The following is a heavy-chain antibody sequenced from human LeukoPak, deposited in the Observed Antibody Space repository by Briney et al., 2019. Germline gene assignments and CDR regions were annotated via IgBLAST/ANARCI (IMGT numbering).Heavy chain of an antibody. J-gene: IGHJ4*02. CDR1: GGSISSYY. V-gene: IGHV4-4*07. CDR2: IYTSGST. D-gene: IGHD1-26*01. Sequence: PSETLSLTCTVSGGSISSYYWSWLRQPAGKGLEWIGRIYTSGSTNYNASPKSRVSTSVDTSKNQFSLKLSSVTAADTAVFYCARENSGSYREFDYWGQGTLVTVSS. CDR3: ARENSGSYREFDY.